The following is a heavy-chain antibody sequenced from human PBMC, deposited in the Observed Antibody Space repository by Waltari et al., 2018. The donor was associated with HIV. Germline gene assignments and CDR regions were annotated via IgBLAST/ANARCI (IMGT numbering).Heavy chain of an antibody. V-gene: IGHV3-11*05. CDR1: GLTFSDYY. D-gene: IGHD2-15*01. CDR2: IAVSSAYT. J-gene: IGHJ3*02. Sequence: QVHLVQSGGDLVKPGGSLRLSCVGSGLTFSDYYMTWIRQAPGERLEGVSYIAVSSAYTNYGDSVKGRFTMSRDDAKKSLFLQINSLRPEDTAVYYCARVARGLRQGSFDIWGQGTMVTVSS. CDR3: ARVARGLRQGSFDI.